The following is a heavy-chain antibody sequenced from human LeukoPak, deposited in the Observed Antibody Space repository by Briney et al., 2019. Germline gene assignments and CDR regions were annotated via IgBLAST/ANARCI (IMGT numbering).Heavy chain of an antibody. V-gene: IGHV4-30-4*08. CDR3: ARTVVAATGEANWFDP. CDR2: IYYSGST. Sequence: SQTLSLTCTVSGGSISSGDYYWSWIRQPPGKGLEWIGYIYYSGSTYYNPSLKSRVTISVDTSKNQFSLKLSSVPAADTAVYYCARTVVAATGEANWFDPWGQGTLVTVSS. J-gene: IGHJ5*02. CDR1: GGSISSGDYY. D-gene: IGHD2-15*01.